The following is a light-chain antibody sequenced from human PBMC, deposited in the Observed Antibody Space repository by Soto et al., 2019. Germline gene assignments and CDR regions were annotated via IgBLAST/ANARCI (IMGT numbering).Light chain of an antibody. Sequence: EIVLTQSPATLSLSPGERATLSCRASQSVRSYLAWYQQKPGQAPRLLIYDASNRATGIPARFSGSGSGTDFTLTISSLEPEDFAVYYGQQRSNWPPITFGQGTRLEIK. CDR2: DAS. CDR3: QQRSNWPPIT. J-gene: IGKJ5*01. V-gene: IGKV3-11*01. CDR1: QSVRSY.